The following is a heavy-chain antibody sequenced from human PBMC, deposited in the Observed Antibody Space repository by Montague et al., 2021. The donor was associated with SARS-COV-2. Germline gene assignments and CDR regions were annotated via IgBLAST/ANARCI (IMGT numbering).Heavy chain of an antibody. V-gene: IGHV6-1*01. Sequence: CAISGDSVSSNSATWNWVRQSPSRGLEWLGRTYYRSKWYNDYAVSARGRVTINPDTSKNQFSPQLNSVTPEDTAVYYCTSGREGNYNVMDVWGQGTTVTVSS. CDR2: TYYRSKWYN. CDR3: TSGREGNYNVMDV. J-gene: IGHJ6*02. D-gene: IGHD1-1*01. CDR1: GDSVSSNSAT.